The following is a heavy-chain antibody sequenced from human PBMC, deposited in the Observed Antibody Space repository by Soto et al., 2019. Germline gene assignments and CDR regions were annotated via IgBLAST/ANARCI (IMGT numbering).Heavy chain of an antibody. D-gene: IGHD2-15*01. J-gene: IGHJ4*02. Sequence: SETLSLTCTVSGGSISSGGYYWSWIRQHPGKGLEWIGYIYYSGSTYYNPSLKSRVTISVDTSKNQFSLKLSSVTAADTAVYYCARRYGGNFDYWGQGTLVXVSS. CDR3: ARRYGGNFDY. CDR2: IYYSGST. CDR1: GGSISSGGYY. V-gene: IGHV4-31*03.